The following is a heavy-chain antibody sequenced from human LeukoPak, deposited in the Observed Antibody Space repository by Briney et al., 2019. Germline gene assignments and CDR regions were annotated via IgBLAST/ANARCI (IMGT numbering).Heavy chain of an antibody. CDR1: GGSISSGDYY. CDR3: ASTNYDILTGYYHPCYFDY. CDR2: IYYSGST. D-gene: IGHD3-9*01. J-gene: IGHJ4*02. V-gene: IGHV4-30-4*01. Sequence: SQTLSLTCTVSGGSISSGDYYWSWIRQPPGKGLEWIGYIYYSGSTYYNPPLKSRVTISVDTSKNQFSLKLSSVTAADTAVYYCASTNYDILTGYYHPCYFDYWGQGTLVTVSS.